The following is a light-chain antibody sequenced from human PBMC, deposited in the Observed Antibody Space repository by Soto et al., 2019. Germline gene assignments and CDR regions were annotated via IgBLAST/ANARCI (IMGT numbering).Light chain of an antibody. Sequence: QSALTQPPSVSGSPGQSVTISCTGTSTDFVSYNRVSWYQQPPGTAPKLIIYEASNRPSGVPDRFSGSKSGNTASLTISGRQAADEVDYYCSLYTSENTYVFGAGTKVTVL. CDR3: SLYTSENTYV. J-gene: IGLJ1*01. CDR2: EAS. CDR1: STDFVSYNR. V-gene: IGLV2-18*01.